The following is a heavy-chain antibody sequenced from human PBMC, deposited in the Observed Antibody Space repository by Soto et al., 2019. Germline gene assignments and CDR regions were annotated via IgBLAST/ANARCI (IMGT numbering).Heavy chain of an antibody. V-gene: IGHV4-31*03. J-gene: IGHJ5*02. Sequence: QVQLRESGPGLVKPSPTLSITCTVSGGSISSGGYYWGWIRQHPGKVLEWIGYIYYSGSTYYNPSLKSRVTISVDTSKNKFSLKLSSVTAEDTAGYYCARAPDLGWFDPLGQGTLVTVSS. CDR3: ARAPDLGWFDP. CDR2: IYYSGST. CDR1: GGSISSGGYY.